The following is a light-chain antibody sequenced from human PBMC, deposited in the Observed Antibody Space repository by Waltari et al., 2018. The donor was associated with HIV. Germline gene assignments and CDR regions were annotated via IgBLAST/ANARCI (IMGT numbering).Light chain of an antibody. J-gene: IGLJ3*02. V-gene: IGLV2-8*01. CDR1: HSDIGTYNF. CDR3: GSYAGSNIWV. CDR2: EVN. Sequence: QSALTQPPSASGSPGQSVTISCPGTHSDIGTYNFVSWYQQYSGKAPKLVIYEVNRRPSGVPDRFSGSKSGNTAFLTVSGLQADDEADYYCGSYAGSNIWVFGGGTKLTV.